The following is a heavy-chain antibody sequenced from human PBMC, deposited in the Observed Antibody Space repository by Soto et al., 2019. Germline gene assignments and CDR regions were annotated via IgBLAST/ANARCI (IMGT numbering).Heavy chain of an antibody. CDR1: GFTFNPYG. J-gene: IGHJ4*02. Sequence: QGQLLQSGGGVVQPRRSLRLSCAASGFTFNPYGMHWVRQAPGKGLEWLALISYDGSDKFFADSVKGRFTISRDNSKNTLYLQMSSLRAEDTAVYFCATDRRYYYDSSGYPHTFDAWGQGTLVTVSS. V-gene: IGHV3-30*03. CDR2: ISYDGSDK. D-gene: IGHD3-22*01. CDR3: ATDRRYYYDSSGYPHTFDA.